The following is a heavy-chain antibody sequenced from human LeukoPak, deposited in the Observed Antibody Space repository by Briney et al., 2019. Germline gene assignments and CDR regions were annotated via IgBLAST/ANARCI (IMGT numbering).Heavy chain of an antibody. Sequence: SETLSLTCTVSGGSISSSSYYWGWIRQPPGKGLEWIGSIYYSGSTYYNPSLKSRVTISVDTSKNQFSLKLSSVTAADTAVYYCARRSGSHAKVPFDYWGQGTLVTVSS. V-gene: IGHV4-39*01. D-gene: IGHD1-26*01. J-gene: IGHJ4*02. CDR3: ARRSGSHAKVPFDY. CDR2: IYYSGST. CDR1: GGSISSSSYY.